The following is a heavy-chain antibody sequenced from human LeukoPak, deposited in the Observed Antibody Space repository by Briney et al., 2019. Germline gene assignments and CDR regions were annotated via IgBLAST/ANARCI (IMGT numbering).Heavy chain of an antibody. CDR1: GYTFSSFY. CDR2: ITPNTGDT. V-gene: IGHV1-46*01. Sequence: ASVKVSCKASGYTFSSFYLHWVRQAPGQGLEWMGIITPNTGDTTYAPKFQDRLIMTRDRSTSTVCMELHSLRSEDTAVYYCARSRNYYRVYFDNWGQGTLVPVSS. D-gene: IGHD3-10*01. CDR3: ARSRNYYRVYFDN. J-gene: IGHJ4*02.